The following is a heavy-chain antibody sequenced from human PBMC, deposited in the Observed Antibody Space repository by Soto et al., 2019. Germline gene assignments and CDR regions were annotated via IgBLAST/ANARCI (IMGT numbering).Heavy chain of an antibody. Sequence: GGSLRLSCAASGFTFSRHWMSWLRQAPGKGLEWVAVITEDGSNKYYVDSVKGRFTISRDNSKNTLYLQMNSLRAEDTAVYYCAKAPPGYSSGWYWFDPWGQGTLVTVSS. D-gene: IGHD6-19*01. CDR1: GFTFSRHW. CDR2: ITEDGSNK. J-gene: IGHJ5*02. CDR3: AKAPPGYSSGWYWFDP. V-gene: IGHV3-30*18.